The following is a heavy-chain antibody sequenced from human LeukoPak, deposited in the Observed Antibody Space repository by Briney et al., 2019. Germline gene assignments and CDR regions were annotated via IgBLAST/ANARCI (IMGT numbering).Heavy chain of an antibody. CDR2: ISSSSSYI. D-gene: IGHD3-10*01. CDR3: ARGYYGSGSLVWFDP. Sequence: PGGSLRLSCAASGFTFSYYNMNWVRQAPGKGLEWVSSISSSSSYIYYADSVKGRFTISRDNAKNSLYLQMNSLRAEDTAVYYCARGYYGSGSLVWFDPWGQGTLVTVSS. J-gene: IGHJ5*02. V-gene: IGHV3-21*01. CDR1: GFTFSYYN.